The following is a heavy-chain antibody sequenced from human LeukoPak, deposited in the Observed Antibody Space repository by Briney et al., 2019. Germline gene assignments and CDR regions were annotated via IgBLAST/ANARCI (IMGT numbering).Heavy chain of an antibody. J-gene: IGHJ4*02. CDR1: GYTFTGYY. CDR3: ARGAIDSSGYYDLYYFDY. CDR2: INPNSGGT. Sequence: ASVKVSCKASGYTFTGYYMHWVRQAPGQGLEWMGWINPNSGGTNYAQKFQGRVTMTRDTSISTAYMELSRLRSDDTAVYYCARGAIDSSGYYDLYYFDYWGQGTLVTVSS. D-gene: IGHD3-22*01. V-gene: IGHV1-2*02.